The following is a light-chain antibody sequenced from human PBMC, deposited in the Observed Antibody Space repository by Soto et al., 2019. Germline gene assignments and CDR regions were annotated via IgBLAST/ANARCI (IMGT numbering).Light chain of an antibody. J-gene: IGKJ1*01. V-gene: IGKV3-11*01. CDR2: DAS. Sequence: EIVLTQSPATLSLSPGERATLSCRASQSVSSYLAWYQQKPGQAPRLLIYDASNRATGIPARFSGSGSGTDFPLTISSPEPEDFAVYYCQQRSNLPPLTFGQGTKVEIK. CDR3: QQRSNLPPLT. CDR1: QSVSSY.